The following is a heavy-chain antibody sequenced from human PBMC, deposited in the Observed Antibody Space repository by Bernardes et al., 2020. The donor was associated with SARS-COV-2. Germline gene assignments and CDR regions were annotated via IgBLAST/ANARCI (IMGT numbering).Heavy chain of an antibody. CDR2: INPKTGDT. CDR1: DYTFVDYY. D-gene: IGHD6-19*01. CDR3: ARDSTGWFKD. V-gene: IGHV1-2*02. Sequence: ASVKVSCTASDYTFVDYYIHWVRHLPAQGLEWLGRINPKTGDTDYPEKFQGRVTMTRDTSIRTAYMELSGLTFDDTATYYCARDSTGWFKDWGQGALVTVSS. J-gene: IGHJ1*01.